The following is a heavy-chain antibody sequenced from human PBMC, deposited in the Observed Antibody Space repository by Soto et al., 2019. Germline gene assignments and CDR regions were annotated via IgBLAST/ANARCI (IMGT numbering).Heavy chain of an antibody. CDR1: GFTFSSYG. V-gene: IGHV3-30*18. D-gene: IGHD1-1*01. Sequence: QSGVSLRLSCAASGFTFSSYGMHWVRQAPGKGLEWVAVISYDGSNKYYADSVKGRFTISRDNSKNTLYLQMNSLRAEDTAVYYCAKNDDHWTNIPPDHWGQGTLVTVSS. J-gene: IGHJ5*02. CDR2: ISYDGSNK. CDR3: AKNDDHWTNIPPDH.